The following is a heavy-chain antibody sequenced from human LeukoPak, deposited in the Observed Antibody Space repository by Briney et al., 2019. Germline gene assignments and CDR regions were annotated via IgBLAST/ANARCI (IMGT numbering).Heavy chain of an antibody. J-gene: IGHJ4*02. CDR2: ISGSGGST. V-gene: IGHV3-23*01. Sequence: PGGSLRLSCAASGFTFTTYAMNWVRQAPGKGLEWVSTISGSGGSTFYADSVKGRFTISRDNSKNTLYLQMNSLRAEDTAVYYCAKGRGWLRFFDYWGQGTLVTVSS. CDR3: AKGRGWLRFFDY. D-gene: IGHD5-12*01. CDR1: GFTFTTYA.